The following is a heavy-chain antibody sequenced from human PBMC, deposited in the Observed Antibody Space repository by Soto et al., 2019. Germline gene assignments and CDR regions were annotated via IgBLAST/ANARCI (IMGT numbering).Heavy chain of an antibody. CDR1: GGSISSYY. CDR2: IYYSGST. V-gene: IGHV4-59*01. CDR3: ARGQPLDYDSSGYFDY. D-gene: IGHD3-22*01. J-gene: IGHJ4*02. Sequence: PSETLSLTCTVSGGSISSYYWSWIRQPQGKGLEWIGYIYYSGSTNYNPSLKSRVTISVDTSKNQFSLKLSSVTAADTAVYYCARGQPLDYDSSGYFDYWGQGTLVTVSS.